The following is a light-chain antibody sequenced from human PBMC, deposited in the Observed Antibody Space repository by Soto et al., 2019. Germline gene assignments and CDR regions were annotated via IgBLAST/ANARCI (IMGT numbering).Light chain of an antibody. J-gene: IGKJ1*01. CDR3: QQYGSSPLT. V-gene: IGKV3-20*01. CDR1: QSVGSY. CDR2: GGS. Sequence: EIVLTQSPATLSLSPGERATLSCRASQSVGSYLAWYQQKPGQAPRLLIYGGSSRATGVPDRFSGSGSGTDFTLTISRLEPEDFAAYYCQQYGSSPLTFGQGTKVDIK.